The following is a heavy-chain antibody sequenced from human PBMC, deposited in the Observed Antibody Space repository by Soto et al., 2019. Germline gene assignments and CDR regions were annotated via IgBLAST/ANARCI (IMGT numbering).Heavy chain of an antibody. CDR3: ARAGRSGKQQLPVADY. CDR1: GYTFTGYY. D-gene: IGHD6-13*01. Sequence: ASVKVSCKASGYTFTGYYMHWVRQAPGQGLEWMGWINPNSGGTNYAQKFQGWVTMTRDTSISTAYMELSRLRSDDTAVYYCARAGRSGKQQLPVADYWGQGTLVTVSS. J-gene: IGHJ4*02. CDR2: INPNSGGT. V-gene: IGHV1-2*04.